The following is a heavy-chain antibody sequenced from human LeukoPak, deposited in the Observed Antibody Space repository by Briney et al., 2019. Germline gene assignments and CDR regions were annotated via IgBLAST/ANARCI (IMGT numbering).Heavy chain of an antibody. J-gene: IGHJ4*02. CDR3: ARLDYDFWSGYSVSYFDY. CDR2: IYPGDSDT. V-gene: IGHV5-51*01. CDR1: GYNFANYW. D-gene: IGHD3-3*01. Sequence: GESLKISCKGSGYNFANYWIAWLRQMPGKGLEWMGIIYPGDSDTRYSPSFQGQVTISADKSISTAYLQWSSLKASDTAMYYCARLDYDFWSGYSVSYFDYWGQGTLVTVSS.